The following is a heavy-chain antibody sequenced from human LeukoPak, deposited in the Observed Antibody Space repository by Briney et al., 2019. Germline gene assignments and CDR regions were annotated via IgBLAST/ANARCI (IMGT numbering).Heavy chain of an antibody. Sequence: GGSLRLSCAASGFTFSTYSMNWVRQAPGKELEWVSSISTSSTYIYYADSVKGRFTISRDNAKNSLYLQMNSLRAEDTAVYYCARHEPVITLSSYYHGMDVWGPGTTVTVSS. V-gene: IGHV3-21*01. CDR3: ARHEPVITLSSYYHGMDV. J-gene: IGHJ6*02. CDR2: ISTSSTYI. CDR1: GFTFSTYS. D-gene: IGHD1-14*01.